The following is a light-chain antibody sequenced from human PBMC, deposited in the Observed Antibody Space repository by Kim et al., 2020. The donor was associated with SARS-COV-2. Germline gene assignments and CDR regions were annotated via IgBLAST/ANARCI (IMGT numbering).Light chain of an antibody. J-gene: IGKJ4*01. V-gene: IGKV3-11*01. CDR3: QQRTRWPLT. CDR1: QNVGSH. CDR2: DAV. Sequence: EIVLTQSPATLCLSPGERATLSCRASQNVGSHLGWYQQKPGQAPRLLIYDAVNRATGIPARFSGSGSGTDFTPTISSLEPEDLAVYYCQQRTRWPLTFGGGTKVEIK.